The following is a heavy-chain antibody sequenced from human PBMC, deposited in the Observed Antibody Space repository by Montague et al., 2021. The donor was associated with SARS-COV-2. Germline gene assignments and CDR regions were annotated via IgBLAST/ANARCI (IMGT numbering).Heavy chain of an antibody. Sequence: SETLSLTCRVSGDSISTSTWWTWVRQTPGKGLEWIGEIFHSGTIXYNPSLNSGVSISVDKSNNQFSLRLSVLIAAATAVYYCATLSRRTAAGTRDYFGLDVWGQGTTVVVSS. V-gene: IGHV4-4*02. CDR2: IFHSGTI. CDR3: ATLSRRTAAGTRDYFGLDV. CDR1: GDSISTSTW. J-gene: IGHJ6*02. D-gene: IGHD6-13*01.